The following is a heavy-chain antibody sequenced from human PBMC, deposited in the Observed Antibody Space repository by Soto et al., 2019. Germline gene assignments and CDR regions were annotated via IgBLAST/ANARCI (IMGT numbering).Heavy chain of an antibody. J-gene: IGHJ6*02. Sequence: QVQLVESGGGVVQPGRSLRLSCAASGFTFSSYGMHWVRQAPGKGLEWVAVIWYDGSNKHYADPVKGRFTISRDDSKNTLSLQMNSLRAEDTAVYYCAKDRGAVAGTLNYYYYGMDVWGQGTTVTVSS. CDR1: GFTFSSYG. CDR2: IWYDGSNK. CDR3: AKDRGAVAGTLNYYYYGMDV. V-gene: IGHV3-33*06. D-gene: IGHD6-19*01.